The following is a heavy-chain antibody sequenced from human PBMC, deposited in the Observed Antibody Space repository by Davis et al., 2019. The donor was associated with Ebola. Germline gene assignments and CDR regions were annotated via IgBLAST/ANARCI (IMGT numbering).Heavy chain of an antibody. V-gene: IGHV3-30*04. CDR1: GFIFRNYA. D-gene: IGHD3-3*01. CDR2: VSHSERER. CDR3: ARAVFHEVLDY. Sequence: GESLKISCAASGFIFRNYAMHWVRQAPGKGLEWVAVVSHSERERFYADSVKGRFTISSDNSENTLYLQMNSLTADDTAVYYCARAVFHEVLDYWGQGTPVTVSS. J-gene: IGHJ4*02.